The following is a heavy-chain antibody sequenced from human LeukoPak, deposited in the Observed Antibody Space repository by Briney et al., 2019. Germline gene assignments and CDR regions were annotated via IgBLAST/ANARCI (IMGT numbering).Heavy chain of an antibody. CDR3: ARRTPTGDYYYYYYYMDV. CDR2: INTNTGNP. J-gene: IGHJ6*03. V-gene: IGHV7-4-1*02. D-gene: IGHD7-27*01. Sequence: GASVKVSCKASGYTFTGYYMHWVRQAPGQGLEWMGWINTNTGNPTYAQGFTGRFVFSLDTSVSTAYLEISSLKAEDTAVYYCARRTPTGDYYYYYYYMDVWGKGTTVTVS. CDR1: GYTFTGYY.